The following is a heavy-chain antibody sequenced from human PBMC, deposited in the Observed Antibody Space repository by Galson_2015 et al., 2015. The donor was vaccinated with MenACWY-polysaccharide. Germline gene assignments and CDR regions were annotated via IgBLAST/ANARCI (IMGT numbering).Heavy chain of an antibody. D-gene: IGHD5-24*01. CDR3: AKSLDRDGSSA. Sequence: SLRLSCAASGFTFSRNAMSWVRQPPGKGLGWVSGISSSGGSTYYADSGKGRFTISRDNSKNTLWLKMNSLRAEDSAVYCCAKSLDRDGSSAWGQGTLVTVSS. CDR1: GFTFSRNA. CDR2: ISSSGGST. V-gene: IGHV3-23*01. J-gene: IGHJ5*02.